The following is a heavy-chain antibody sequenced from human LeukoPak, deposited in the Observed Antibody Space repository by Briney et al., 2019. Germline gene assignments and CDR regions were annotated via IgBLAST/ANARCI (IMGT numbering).Heavy chain of an antibody. CDR2: ISSSGSAI. D-gene: IGHD2-15*01. J-gene: IGHJ5*02. Sequence: GGSLRLSCAASGFNFRSYEMNWVRQAPGQGLQWVSYISSSGSAISYADSVKGRFTISRDNSKNSLNPQMDTLRAEDTAVYYCARGDGAYSHNWFDHWGQGTLVTVSS. CDR3: ARGDGAYSHNWFDH. V-gene: IGHV3-48*03. CDR1: GFNFRSYE.